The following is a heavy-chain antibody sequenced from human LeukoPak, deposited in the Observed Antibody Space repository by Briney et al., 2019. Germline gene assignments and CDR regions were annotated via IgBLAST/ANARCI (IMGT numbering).Heavy chain of an antibody. Sequence: GASVKVSCKASGYTFTSYDINWVRQATGQGLEWMGWMNPNSGNTGYAQKFQGRVTITRNTSISTAYMELSSLRSEDTAVYYCARGEDYGDYALGYYFDYWGQGTLVTVSS. CDR2: MNPNSGNT. J-gene: IGHJ4*02. CDR1: GYTFTSYD. V-gene: IGHV1-8*03. CDR3: ARGEDYGDYALGYYFDY. D-gene: IGHD4-17*01.